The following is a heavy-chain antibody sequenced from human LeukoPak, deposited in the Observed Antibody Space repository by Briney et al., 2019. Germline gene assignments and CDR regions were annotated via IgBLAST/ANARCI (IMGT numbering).Heavy chain of an antibody. D-gene: IGHD3-10*01. Sequence: VASVKVSCKASGYTFTNYAMHWVRQAPGQRLEWMGWINAGNGNTRYLQKFQGRVTITRDTSASTANMELSSLRSEDTAVYYCARDSLTIVRGVVVRGGIDYWGQGTLVTVSS. CDR1: GYTFTNYA. CDR2: INAGNGNT. J-gene: IGHJ4*02. V-gene: IGHV1-3*01. CDR3: ARDSLTIVRGVVVRGGIDY.